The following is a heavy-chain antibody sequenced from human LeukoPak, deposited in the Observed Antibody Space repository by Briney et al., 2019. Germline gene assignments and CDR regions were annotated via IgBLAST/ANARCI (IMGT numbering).Heavy chain of an antibody. CDR2: ISAYNGNT. CDR1: GYTFTSYG. Sequence: GASVKVSCKXSGYTFTSYGISWVRQAPGQGLEWMGWISAYNGNTNYSQKLQGRVTMTTDTSTSTAYMELRSLRSDDTAVYYCARSRGNYYDSSGYSLGAFDIWGQGTMVTVSS. D-gene: IGHD3-22*01. J-gene: IGHJ3*02. V-gene: IGHV1-18*01. CDR3: ARSRGNYYDSSGYSLGAFDI.